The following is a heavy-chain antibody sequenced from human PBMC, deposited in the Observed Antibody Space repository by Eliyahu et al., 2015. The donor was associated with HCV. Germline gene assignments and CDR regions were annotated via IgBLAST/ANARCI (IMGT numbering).Heavy chain of an antibody. CDR2: IYYSGTT. CDR3: ARQGQWLILGYVDY. J-gene: IGHJ4*01. V-gene: IGHV4-59*08. Sequence: QVQLQESGPGLVKPSETLSLTCTVSGGSISAYYWSWIRQAPGKGLEWIGYIYYSGTTHLHPSLKSRVTISVDRSKNHFSLNLTSVTAADTAVYYCARQGQWLILGYVDYWGEGILVTVSS. D-gene: IGHD6-19*01. CDR1: GGSISAYY.